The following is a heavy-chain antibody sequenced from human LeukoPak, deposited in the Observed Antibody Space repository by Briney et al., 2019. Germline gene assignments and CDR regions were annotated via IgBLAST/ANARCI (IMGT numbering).Heavy chain of an antibody. CDR1: GGSFSGYY. CDR3: ARFTFGGVSHFQQYYYYMDV. CDR2: INHSGST. Sequence: SETLSLTCAVYGGSFSGYYWSWIRQPPGKGLEWIGEINHSGSTNYNPSLKSRVTISVDTSKNQFSLKLSSVTAADTAVYYCARFTFGGVSHFQQYYYYMDVWGKGTTVTISS. J-gene: IGHJ6*03. D-gene: IGHD3-16*01. V-gene: IGHV4-34*01.